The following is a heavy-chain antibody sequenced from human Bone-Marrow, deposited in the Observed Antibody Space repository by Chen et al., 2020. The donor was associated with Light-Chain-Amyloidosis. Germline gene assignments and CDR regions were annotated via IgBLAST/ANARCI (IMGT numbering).Heavy chain of an antibody. CDR2: IYPDDSDA. Sequence: EQSGPEVKKPGESLKISCKGSGYTFPNYWIGWVRQMPGKGLEWMGVIYPDDSDARYSPSFEGQVTISADTSITTAYLQWRSLKASDTAMYYCARRRDGYNFDYWGQGTLVTVSS. CDR1: GYTFPNYW. D-gene: IGHD5-12*01. CDR3: ARRRDGYNFDY. V-gene: IGHV5-51*01. J-gene: IGHJ4*02.